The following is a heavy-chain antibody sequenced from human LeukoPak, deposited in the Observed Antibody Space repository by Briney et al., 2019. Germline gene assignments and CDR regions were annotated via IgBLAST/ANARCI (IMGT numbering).Heavy chain of an antibody. Sequence: PSETLSLTCTVSGYSISSGYYWSWIRQPAGKGLEWIGRIYTSGSTNYNPSLKSRVTMSVDTSKNQFSLKLSSVTAADTAVYYCARDIANAVAGDYYYMDVWGKGTTVTISS. CDR1: GYSISSGYY. CDR3: ARDIANAVAGDYYYMDV. J-gene: IGHJ6*03. V-gene: IGHV4-4*07. D-gene: IGHD6-19*01. CDR2: IYTSGST.